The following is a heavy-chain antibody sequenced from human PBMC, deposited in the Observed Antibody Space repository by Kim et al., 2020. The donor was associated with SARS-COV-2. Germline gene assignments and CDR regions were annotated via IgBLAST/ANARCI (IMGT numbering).Heavy chain of an antibody. CDR3: ARDPVGAFDY. D-gene: IGHD1-26*01. J-gene: IGHJ4*02. Sequence: TNYAQKFQGRVTMTRDTSISTAYMELSRLRSDDTAVYYCARDPVGAFDYWGQGTLVTVSS. V-gene: IGHV1-2*02. CDR2: T.